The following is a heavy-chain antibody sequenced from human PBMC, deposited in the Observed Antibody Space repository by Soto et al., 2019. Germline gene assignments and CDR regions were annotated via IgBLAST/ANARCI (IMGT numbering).Heavy chain of an antibody. CDR3: ARATYTSGGSPTFAMDV. J-gene: IGHJ6*02. Sequence: ASVKVSCKASGYTFSSNAIHWVRHAPGQELEWMGWINGGNGYAKYSQNFQDRVTLTRDTSASTTYMELSSLRSEETAIFYCARATYTSGGSPTFAMDVWGQGTTVTVSS. D-gene: IGHD3-10*01. CDR1: GYTFSSNA. V-gene: IGHV1-3*01. CDR2: INGGNGYA.